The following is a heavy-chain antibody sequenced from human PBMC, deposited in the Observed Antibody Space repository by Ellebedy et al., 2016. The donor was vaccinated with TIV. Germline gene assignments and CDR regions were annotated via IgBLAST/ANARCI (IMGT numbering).Heavy chain of an antibody. J-gene: IGHJ5*02. CDR3: ARYLMVAAAGSNWFDP. Sequence: GESLKISCQGSGYSFTSYWITWVRQMPGKGLEWMGRIDPSDSYTNYSPSFQGHVTISADKSISTAYLQWSSLKASDTAMYYCARYLMVAAAGSNWFDPWGQGTLVTVSS. V-gene: IGHV5-10-1*01. CDR2: IDPSDSYT. D-gene: IGHD6-13*01. CDR1: GYSFTSYW.